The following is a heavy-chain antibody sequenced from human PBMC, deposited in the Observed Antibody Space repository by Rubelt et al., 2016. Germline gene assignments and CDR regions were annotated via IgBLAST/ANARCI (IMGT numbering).Heavy chain of an antibody. J-gene: IGHJ3*02. CDR1: GGSFSDYH. V-gene: IGHV4-34*01. CDR3: ARGNVVGILDGFEI. Sequence: QVQLKQWGAGVLKPSETLSLTCAVYGGSFSDYHWSWIRQPPGKGLEWIGEINHSGTTNYNPSLKSRVTMSVDTSKNQFPLKLSSVTAADTAVYYCARGNVVGILDGFEIWGQGTTVTVSS. CDR2: INHSGTT. D-gene: IGHD2-21*01.